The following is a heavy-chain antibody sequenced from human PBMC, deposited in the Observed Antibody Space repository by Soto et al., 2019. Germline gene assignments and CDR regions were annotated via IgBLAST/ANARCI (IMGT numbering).Heavy chain of an antibody. J-gene: IGHJ5*02. V-gene: IGHV4-59*01. CDR1: GGSISSYY. Sequence: SETLSLTCTVSGGSISSYYWSWIRQPPGKGLEWIGYIYYSGSTNYNPSLKSRVTISVDTSKSQFSLKLSSVTAADTAVYYCARDLGYSDGPGDLLWFDPWGQGTLVTVSS. CDR2: IYYSGST. CDR3: ARDLGYSDGPGDLLWFDP. D-gene: IGHD5-18*01.